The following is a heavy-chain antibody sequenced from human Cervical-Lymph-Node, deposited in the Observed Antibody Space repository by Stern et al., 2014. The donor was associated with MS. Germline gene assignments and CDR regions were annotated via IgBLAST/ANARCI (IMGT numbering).Heavy chain of an antibody. Sequence: QLQLQESGPGLVKPSETLSLTCTVSGGSITTYYWSWIRQPPGKGLEWIGYIYYSGRPNYNPSLKSRVTISVDTSKNQFSLKRRSVTAADTAVYYCARDKGMFFLWGQGTLVTVSS. J-gene: IGHJ4*01. V-gene: IGHV4-59*01. CDR2: IYYSGRP. CDR1: GGSITTYY. CDR3: ARDKGMFFL. D-gene: IGHD2/OR15-2a*01.